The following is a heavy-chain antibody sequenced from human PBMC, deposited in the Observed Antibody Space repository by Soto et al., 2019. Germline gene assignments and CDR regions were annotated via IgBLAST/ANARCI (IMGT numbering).Heavy chain of an antibody. Sequence: GGSLRLSCAASGFSFSSYGMHWVRQAPGKGLEWVAVISNDGSNKYYADSVKGRFTISRDNSKNTLYLQMNSLRAEDTAVYYCAKALTVAGTGWFDPWRQGTQVTVSS. CDR3: AKALTVAGTGWFDP. CDR2: ISNDGSNK. V-gene: IGHV3-30*18. J-gene: IGHJ5*02. D-gene: IGHD6-19*01. CDR1: GFSFSSYG.